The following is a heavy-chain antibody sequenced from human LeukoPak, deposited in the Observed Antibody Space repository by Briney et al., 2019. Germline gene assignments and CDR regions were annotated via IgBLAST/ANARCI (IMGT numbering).Heavy chain of an antibody. CDR2: IRYDGSNK. Sequence: PGGSLRLSCAASGFTFSSYGMHWVRQAPGKGLEWVAFIRYDGSNKYYADSVKGRFTISRDNSKNTLYLQMNSLRAEDTAVYYCAKDQQRYYYGSGSPVWGQGTLVTVSS. V-gene: IGHV3-30*02. CDR3: AKDQQRYYYGSGSPV. J-gene: IGHJ4*02. CDR1: GFTFSSYG. D-gene: IGHD3-10*01.